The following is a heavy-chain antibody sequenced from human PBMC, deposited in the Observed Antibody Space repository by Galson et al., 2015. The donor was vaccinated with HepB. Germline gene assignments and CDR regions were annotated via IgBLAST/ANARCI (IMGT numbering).Heavy chain of an antibody. J-gene: IGHJ4*02. D-gene: IGHD6-6*01. Sequence: SVKVSCKASGYTFTGYYMHWVRQAPGQGLEWMGRINPNSGGTNYAQKFQGRVTMTRDTSICTAYMELSRLRSDDTAVYYCARRYSSSPRHFDYWGQGTLVTVSS. CDR3: ARRYSSSPRHFDY. V-gene: IGHV1-2*06. CDR2: INPNSGGT. CDR1: GYTFTGYY.